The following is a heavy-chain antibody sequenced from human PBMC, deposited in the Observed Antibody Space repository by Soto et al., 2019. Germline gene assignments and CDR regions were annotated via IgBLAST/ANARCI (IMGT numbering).Heavy chain of an antibody. CDR1: GYTFTSYG. Sequence: ASVKVSCKASGYTFTSYGISWVRQAPGQGLEWMGWISAYNGNTNYAQKLQGRVTMTTDTSTSTAYMELRSLRSDDTAVYYCARYQGYDFWGGPPGGYWGQGTLVTVSS. CDR3: ARYQGYDFWGGPPGGY. J-gene: IGHJ4*02. D-gene: IGHD3-3*01. V-gene: IGHV1-18*01. CDR2: ISAYNGNT.